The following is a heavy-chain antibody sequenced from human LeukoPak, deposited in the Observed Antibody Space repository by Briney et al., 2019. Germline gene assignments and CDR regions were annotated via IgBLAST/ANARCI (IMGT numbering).Heavy chain of an antibody. CDR2: ISSSSSTI. D-gene: IGHD3-3*01. CDR1: GFTFSSYS. J-gene: IGHJ4*02. V-gene: IGHV3-48*01. Sequence: GGSLRLSCAASGFTFSSYSINWVRQAPGKGLEWVSYISSSSSTIYYADSVKGRFTISRDNAKNSLYLQMNSLRAEDTAVYYCARAGLVLRFLEWGGGYYFDYWGQGTLVTVSS. CDR3: ARAGLVLRFLEWGGGYYFDY.